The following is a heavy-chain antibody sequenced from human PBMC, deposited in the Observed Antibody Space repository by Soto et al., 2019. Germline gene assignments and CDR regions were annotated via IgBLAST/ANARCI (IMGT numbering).Heavy chain of an antibody. D-gene: IGHD3-22*01. CDR2: INSDGSST. CDR1: GFTFSSYW. Sequence: PGGSLRLSCAASGFTFSSYWMHWVRQAPGKGLVWVSRINSDGSSTNYADSVKGRFTISRDNSKNTLYLQMNSLRAEDTAVYYCAKDPFSHDSSGPFYFDYWGQGTLVTVSS. V-gene: IGHV3-74*01. CDR3: AKDPFSHDSSGPFYFDY. J-gene: IGHJ4*02.